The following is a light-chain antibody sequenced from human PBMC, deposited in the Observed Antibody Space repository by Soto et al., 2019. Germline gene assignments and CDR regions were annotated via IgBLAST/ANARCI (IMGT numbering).Light chain of an antibody. J-gene: IGKJ1*01. CDR2: AAS. CDR3: QHSYSTLCT. Sequence: DIQMTQSPSSLSASVGDRVTITCRASQSISSYLNWYQQKPGKAPKLLIYAASSLQSGVPSRFSGSGSGTYFTLTISSLQPEVFASYCYQHSYSTLCTFGQGTKVEIK. CDR1: QSISSY. V-gene: IGKV1-39*01.